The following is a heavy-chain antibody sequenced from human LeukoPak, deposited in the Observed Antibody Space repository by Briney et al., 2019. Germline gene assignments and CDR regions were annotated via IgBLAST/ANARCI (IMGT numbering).Heavy chain of an antibody. CDR1: GFTFSRYA. CDR2: ISTNGGST. CDR3: SVAYGGDDWEGGFDY. Sequence: PGRSLRLSCAASGFTFSRYALHWVRQAPGKGLEYVSSISTNGGSTYYANSVKGRFTISRDNSKNTLFLQLGSLRAEDMAVYYCSVAYGGDDWEGGFDYWGQGSLVTVSS. D-gene: IGHD5-12*01. V-gene: IGHV3-64*01. J-gene: IGHJ4*02.